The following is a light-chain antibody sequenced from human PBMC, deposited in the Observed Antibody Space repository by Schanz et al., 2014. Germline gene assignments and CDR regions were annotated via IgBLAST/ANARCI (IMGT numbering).Light chain of an antibody. CDR2: KNN. CDR3: QSYDSSLSGAYV. CDR1: SSNIGSNS. V-gene: IGLV1-47*01. J-gene: IGLJ6*01. Sequence: QSVLTQPPSASGTPGQRITIPCSGSSSNIGSNSVHWYQQLPGTAPKLLIYKNNQRPSGVPDRFSGSKSGTSASLAISGLRSEDEADYYCQSYDSSLSGAYVFGSGTKLTVL.